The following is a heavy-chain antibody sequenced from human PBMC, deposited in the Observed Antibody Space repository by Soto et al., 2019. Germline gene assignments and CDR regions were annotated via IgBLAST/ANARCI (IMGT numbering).Heavy chain of an antibody. CDR1: GGSISSSNW. CDR3: ARAGEATIFTRTNWFHL. J-gene: IGHJ5*02. Sequence: PSETLSVTCAFSGGSISSSNWWSWVRQPPGKGLEWIGEIYHSGSTNYNPSLKSRVTISVDTSKNQFSLNLSSVTAADTAMYYCARAGEATIFTRTNWFHLSGQGTLVTVSS. D-gene: IGHD3-3*01. V-gene: IGHV4-4*02. CDR2: IYHSGST.